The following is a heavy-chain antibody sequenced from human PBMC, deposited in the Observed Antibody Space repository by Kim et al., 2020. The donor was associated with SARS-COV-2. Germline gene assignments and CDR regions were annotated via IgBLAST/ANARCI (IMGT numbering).Heavy chain of an antibody. V-gene: IGHV1-46*01. CDR3: ARDLSRFVDLWGIVVASPLSNGLDV. J-gene: IGHJ6*02. D-gene: IGHD6-19*01. Sequence: ASVKVSCKASGYTFTSYYMHWVRQAPGQGLEWMGIINPSGGSTSYAQKFQGRVTMTRDTSTSTVYMELSSLRSEDTAVYYCARDLSRFVDLWGIVVASPLSNGLDVWGQGTTVTVSS. CDR2: INPSGGST. CDR1: GYTFTSYY.